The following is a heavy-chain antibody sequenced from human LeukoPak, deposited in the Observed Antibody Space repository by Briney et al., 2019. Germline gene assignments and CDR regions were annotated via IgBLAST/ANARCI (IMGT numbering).Heavy chain of an antibody. D-gene: IGHD3-10*01. CDR2: ISSSSSYT. J-gene: IGHJ4*02. CDR1: GFTFSDYY. V-gene: IGHV3-11*06. Sequence: GRSLRLSCAASGFTFSDYYMSWIRQAPGKGLEWVSYISSSSSYTNYADSVKGRFTISRDNAKNSLYLQMNSLRAEDTAVYYCATGSGHYYGSGSYPAYWGQGTLVTVSS. CDR3: ATGSGHYYGSGSYPAY.